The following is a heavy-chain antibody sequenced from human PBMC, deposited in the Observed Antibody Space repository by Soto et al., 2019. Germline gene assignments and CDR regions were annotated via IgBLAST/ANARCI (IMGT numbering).Heavy chain of an antibody. CDR2: IKQDESQK. D-gene: IGHD3-22*01. J-gene: IGHJ4*02. Sequence: VQLVESGGGLVQPGGSLRLSCAASGFTFSSYWMTWVRQAPGKGLGWVANIKQDESQKYYVDSVKGRFTISRDNAKNSLYLQMNSLRAEDTAVYYCAREGGHPYYYDSSGSYSFDYWGQGTLVTVSS. V-gene: IGHV3-7*01. CDR1: GFTFSSYW. CDR3: AREGGHPYYYDSSGSYSFDY.